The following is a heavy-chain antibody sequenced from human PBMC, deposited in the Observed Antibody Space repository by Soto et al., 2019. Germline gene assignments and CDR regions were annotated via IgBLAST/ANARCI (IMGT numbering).Heavy chain of an antibody. CDR2: IIPILGIA. CDR3: AQRGLGNGFDI. D-gene: IGHD1-26*01. Sequence: KVSFKASGGTFSSYTISWVRQAPGQGLEWMGRIIPILGIANYAQKFQGRVTITADKSTSTAYMELSSLRSEDTAVYYCAQRGLGNGFDIWGQGTMVTVSS. J-gene: IGHJ3*02. V-gene: IGHV1-69*02. CDR1: GGTFSSYT.